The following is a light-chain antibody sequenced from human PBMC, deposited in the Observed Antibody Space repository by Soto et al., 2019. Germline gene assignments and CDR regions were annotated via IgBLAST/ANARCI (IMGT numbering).Light chain of an antibody. CDR3: SSYTSISTYV. Sequence: QSVLTQPASVSESPGQSITISCTGSSSDVGGYDRVSWYQQPPGTAPKLMIYEVSNRPSGVPDRFSGSKSGNTASLTISGLQAEDEADYYCSSYTSISTYVFGTGTKVTV. J-gene: IGLJ1*01. V-gene: IGLV2-18*02. CDR1: SSDVGGYDR. CDR2: EVS.